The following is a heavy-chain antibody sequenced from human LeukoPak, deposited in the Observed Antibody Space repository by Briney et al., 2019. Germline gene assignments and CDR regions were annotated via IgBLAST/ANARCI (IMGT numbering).Heavy chain of an antibody. CDR1: GGSISSSSYY. D-gene: IGHD3-22*01. CDR3: ASQTRPYYYDSSGYSDY. CDR2: IYYSGST. V-gene: IGHV4-39*01. Sequence: SETLSLTCTVSGGSISSSSYYWGWIRQPPGKGLEWIGSIYYSGSTYYNPSLKSRVTISVDTSKNQFSLKLSSVTAADTAVYYCASQTRPYYYDSSGYSDYWGQGTLVTVSS. J-gene: IGHJ4*02.